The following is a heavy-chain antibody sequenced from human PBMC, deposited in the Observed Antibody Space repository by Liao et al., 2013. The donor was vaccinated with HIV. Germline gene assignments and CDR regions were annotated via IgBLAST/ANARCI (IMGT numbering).Heavy chain of an antibody. D-gene: IGHD3-10*01. J-gene: IGHJ4*02. Sequence: QVQLQQWGAGLLKPSETLSLTCAVYGESFSGFYWSWIRQPPGKGLEWIGEINHSGSTHYNPSLKGRVLISVDTSKNQFSLELDSVSAADTAVYYCARYRHLARGLIIRRAFDYWGQGTLVTVSS. V-gene: IGHV4-34*02. CDR1: GESFSGFY. CDR3: ARYRHLARGLIIRRAFDY. CDR2: INHSGST.